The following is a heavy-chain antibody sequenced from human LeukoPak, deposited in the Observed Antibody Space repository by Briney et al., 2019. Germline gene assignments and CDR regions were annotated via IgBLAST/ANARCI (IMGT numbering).Heavy chain of an antibody. V-gene: IGHV1-3*01. J-gene: IGHJ4*02. CDR3: ARDSGSGSNDY. Sequence: ASVKVSCKASGYTFTSYAIHWVRQAPGQRLEWMGWISAGNGNTKYSQNFQGRVTFISNTSATTAFMELSSLRSEDAAVYYCARDSGSGSNDYWGQGTLSPSPQ. D-gene: IGHD1-26*01. CDR2: ISAGNGNT. CDR1: GYTFTSYA.